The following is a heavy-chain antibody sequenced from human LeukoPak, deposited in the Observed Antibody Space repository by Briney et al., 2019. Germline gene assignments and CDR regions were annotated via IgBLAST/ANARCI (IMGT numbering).Heavy chain of an antibody. CDR1: GFTFSSYA. CDR2: ISGSGGST. CDR3: AKDVYRGGSPSFDY. V-gene: IGHV3-23*01. Sequence: GGSLRLSCAASGFTFSSYAMSWVRQAPGKGLEWVSAISGSGGSTYYADSVKGRFTISRDNSKNTLYLQMNSLKAEDTAVYYCAKDVYRGGSPSFDYWGQGTLVTVSS. D-gene: IGHD1-26*01. J-gene: IGHJ4*02.